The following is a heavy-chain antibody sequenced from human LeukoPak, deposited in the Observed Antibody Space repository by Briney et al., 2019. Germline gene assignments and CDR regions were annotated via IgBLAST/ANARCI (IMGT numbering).Heavy chain of an antibody. V-gene: IGHV3-23*01. D-gene: IGHD5-18*01. Sequence: GGSLRLSCAASGFTFSSYAMSWVRQAPGKGLEWVSAISGSGGSTYYADSVKGRFTISRDNSKNTLYLLMNSLRAEDTAVYYCAKEPRYSDALDYFDYWGQGTLVTVSS. CDR3: AKEPRYSDALDYFDY. J-gene: IGHJ4*02. CDR1: GFTFSSYA. CDR2: ISGSGGST.